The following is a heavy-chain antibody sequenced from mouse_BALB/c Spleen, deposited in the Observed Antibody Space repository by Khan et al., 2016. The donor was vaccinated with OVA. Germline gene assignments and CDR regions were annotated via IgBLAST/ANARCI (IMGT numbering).Heavy chain of an antibody. D-gene: IGHD2-14*01. J-gene: IGHJ3*01. CDR1: GYTFTSYT. CDR3: VRDGAYHRNDGWFAY. V-gene: IGHV1-4*01. CDR2: INPSNGYT. Sequence: QVQLKESGAELVRPGASVKMSCKASGYTFTSYTIHWIKLRPGQGLEWIGYINPSNGYTNYNQKFKDKATLTADKSSTTAYMELRSLTSDDSALYNCVRDGAYHRNDGWFAYWGQGTLVTVSA.